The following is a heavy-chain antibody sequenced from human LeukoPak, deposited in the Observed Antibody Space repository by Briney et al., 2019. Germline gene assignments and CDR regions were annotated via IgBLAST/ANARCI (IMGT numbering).Heavy chain of an antibody. V-gene: IGHV3-23*01. CDR2: ISGSGGST. CDR3: ANAPHFDY. CDR1: GFTVSSNY. Sequence: GGSLRLSCAASGFTVSSNYMSWVRQAPGEGLEWVSAISGSGGSTYYADSVKGRFTISRDNSKNTLYLQMNSLRAEDTAVYYCANAPHFDYWGQGTLVTVSS. J-gene: IGHJ4*02.